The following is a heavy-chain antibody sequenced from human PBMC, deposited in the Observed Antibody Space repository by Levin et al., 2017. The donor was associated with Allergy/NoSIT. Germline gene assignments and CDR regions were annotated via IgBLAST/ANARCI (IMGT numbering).Heavy chain of an antibody. V-gene: IGHV4-34*01. CDR1: GVSFSGSF. D-gene: IGHD3-10*01. CDR2: ITPGGST. Sequence: PSETLSLTCAVYGVSFSGSFWSWLRQPPGKGLEWIGEITPGGSTRYNPSLKSRVTISLDTSKNQLSLRLSSVTAADTAVYYCARGGAPGAFAIWGQGTTVTVSS. CDR3: ARGGAPGAFAI. J-gene: IGHJ3*02.